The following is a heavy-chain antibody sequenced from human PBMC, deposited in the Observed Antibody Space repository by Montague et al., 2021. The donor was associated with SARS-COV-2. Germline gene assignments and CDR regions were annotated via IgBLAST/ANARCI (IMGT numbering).Heavy chain of an antibody. Sequence: SLRLSCAASGFTFSSFAISWVRQAPGKGLEWVSGISGSGGSTYYSNSVKGRFTISRDNSKNTLYLQMNSLRAEDTAVYYCAKGGRDGYNPLDYWGQGTLVTVSS. CDR2: ISGSGGST. J-gene: IGHJ4*02. CDR3: AKGGRDGYNPLDY. D-gene: IGHD5-24*01. CDR1: GFTFSSFA. V-gene: IGHV3-23*01.